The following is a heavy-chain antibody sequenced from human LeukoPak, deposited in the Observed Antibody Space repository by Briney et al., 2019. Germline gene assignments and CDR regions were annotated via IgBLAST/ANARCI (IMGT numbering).Heavy chain of an antibody. CDR2: IYYSGRT. CDR1: GGSISSYY. J-gene: IGHJ6*02. V-gene: IGHV4-59*01. CDR3: ARDRVLLWFGEPDYYYYYGMDV. D-gene: IGHD3-10*01. Sequence: SETLTLTCTVSGGSISSYYWSWIRQPPGKGLEWIGYIYYSGRTNYNPSLKSRVTISVDTSKNQFSLKLSSVTAADTAVCYCARDRVLLWFGEPDYYYYYGMDVWGQGTTVTVSS.